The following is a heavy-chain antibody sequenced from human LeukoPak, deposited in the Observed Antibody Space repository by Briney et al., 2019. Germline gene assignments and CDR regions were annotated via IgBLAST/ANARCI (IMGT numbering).Heavy chain of an antibody. D-gene: IGHD3-10*01. V-gene: IGHV5-51*01. CDR1: GYSFTSYC. CDR3: ARHALYYGSGVGYYYGMDV. J-gene: IGHJ6*04. Sequence: GESLKISCKGSGYSFTSYCIGWVRQMPGKGLEWMVIIYPGDSDTRYSPSFQGQVTISADKSISTAYLQWSSLKASDTAMYYCARHALYYGSGVGYYYGMDVWGKGTTVTVSS. CDR2: IYPGDSDT.